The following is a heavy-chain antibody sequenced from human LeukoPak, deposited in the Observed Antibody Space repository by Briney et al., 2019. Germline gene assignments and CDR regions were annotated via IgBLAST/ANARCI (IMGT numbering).Heavy chain of an antibody. CDR2: IYPSDSDT. J-gene: IGHJ6*03. CDR1: GYSFTNYW. V-gene: IGHV5-51*01. CDR3: ARRHIYYYYMDV. Sequence: KVGESLKISCKGSGYSFTNYWIGWVRQMPGKGLEWMGIIYPSDSDTKYSPSFQGQVTISADKSISTAYLQWSSLKASDTAMYYCARRHIYYYYMDVWGKGTTVTVSS.